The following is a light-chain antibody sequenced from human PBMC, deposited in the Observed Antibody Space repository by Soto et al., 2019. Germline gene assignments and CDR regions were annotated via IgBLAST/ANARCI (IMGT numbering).Light chain of an antibody. CDR3: QQRSNWPPIT. CDR2: DAS. CDR1: QSVSSY. Sequence: EILLTQSPATMSFSPWERATLSFRSSQSVSSYLAWYQQKPGQAPRLLIYDASNRATGIPARFSGSGSGTDFNLTISSLEPEDFAVYYCQQRSNWPPITFGPPTRLEIK. J-gene: IGKJ5*01. V-gene: IGKV3-11*01.